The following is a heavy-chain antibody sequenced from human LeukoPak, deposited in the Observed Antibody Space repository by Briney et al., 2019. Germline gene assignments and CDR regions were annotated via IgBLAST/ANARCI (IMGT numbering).Heavy chain of an antibody. CDR1: GGSISSYY. Sequence: PSETLSLTCTVSGGSISSYYWSWIRQPPGKGLEWIGYIYYTGTTNYNPSLKSRVAISVDTSKNQFSLKLSSVTAADTAVYYCAKGRGSSSSQIDYWGQGTLVTVSS. CDR2: IYYTGTT. V-gene: IGHV4-59*01. J-gene: IGHJ4*02. D-gene: IGHD6-6*01. CDR3: AKGRGSSSSQIDY.